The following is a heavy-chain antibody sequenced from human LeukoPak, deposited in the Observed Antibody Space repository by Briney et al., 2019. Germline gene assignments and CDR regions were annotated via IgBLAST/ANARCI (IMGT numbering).Heavy chain of an antibody. V-gene: IGHV4-59*02. CDR2: IYHSGST. D-gene: IGHD3-3*01. CDR1: GVPVTADY. Sequence: SETLSLTCTISGVPVTADYWSWIRQPPGKGLEWIGYIYHSGSTNYNPSLQSRVSMSLDRSKSQLSLNLTSVTAVDTAVYFCARNRGGYYDFWSGYYPNWFDPWGQGILVTVSS. J-gene: IGHJ5*02. CDR3: ARNRGGYYDFWSGYYPNWFDP.